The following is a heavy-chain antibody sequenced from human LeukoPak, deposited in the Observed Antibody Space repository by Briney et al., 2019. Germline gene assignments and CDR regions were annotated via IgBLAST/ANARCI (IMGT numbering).Heavy chain of an antibody. D-gene: IGHD4-17*01. CDR2: IDSSSSTI. CDR1: GFTFSSYS. Sequence: RLGGSLRLSCAASGFTFSSYSMNWVRQAPGKGLEWVSYIDSSSSTIYYADSVKGRFTISRDNSKNTLYLQMNSLRAEDTAVYYCAKEVYGDYVFGYWGQGTVVTVSS. V-gene: IGHV3-48*01. J-gene: IGHJ4*02. CDR3: AKEVYGDYVFGY.